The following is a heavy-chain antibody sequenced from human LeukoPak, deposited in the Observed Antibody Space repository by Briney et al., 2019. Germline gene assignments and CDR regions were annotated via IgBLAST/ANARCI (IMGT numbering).Heavy chain of an antibody. J-gene: IGHJ6*02. CDR2: ISGSGGST. V-gene: IGHV3-23*01. Sequence: GGSLRLSCAASGFTFSDFYMTWIRQAPGKGLEWVSAISGSGGSTYYADSVKGRFTISRDNSKNTLYLQMNSLRAEDTAVYYCAKDPIAVAGYYYYGMDVWGQGTTVTVSS. CDR1: GFTFSDFY. CDR3: AKDPIAVAGYYYYGMDV. D-gene: IGHD6-19*01.